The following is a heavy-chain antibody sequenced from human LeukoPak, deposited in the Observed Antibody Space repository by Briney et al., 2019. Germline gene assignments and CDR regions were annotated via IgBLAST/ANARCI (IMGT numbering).Heavy chain of an antibody. Sequence: SETLSLTCTVSGGSISSYYWSWIRQPPGKGLEWVGYIYYSGSTNYNPSLKSRVTISVDTSENQFSLKLSSVTAADTAVYYCARTTIFGVVIRFDYWGQGTLVTVSS. CDR3: ARTTIFGVVIRFDY. J-gene: IGHJ4*02. V-gene: IGHV4-59*08. D-gene: IGHD3-3*01. CDR1: GGSISSYY. CDR2: IYYSGST.